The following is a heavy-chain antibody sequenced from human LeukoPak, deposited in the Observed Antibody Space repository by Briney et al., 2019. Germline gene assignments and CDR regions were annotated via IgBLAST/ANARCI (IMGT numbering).Heavy chain of an antibody. CDR3: ATAQGIAVPQSSV. J-gene: IGHJ4*02. CDR2: ISSSGSYI. Sequence: GGSLRLSCVASGLTFSSYGMNWVRQAPGKGLEWVSSISSSGSYIYYADSLKGRITVSRDNAKNSLFLQLNSLRVEDTAVYYCATAQGIAVPQSSVWGQGTLVTVSS. CDR1: GLTFSSYG. D-gene: IGHD6-19*01. V-gene: IGHV3-21*01.